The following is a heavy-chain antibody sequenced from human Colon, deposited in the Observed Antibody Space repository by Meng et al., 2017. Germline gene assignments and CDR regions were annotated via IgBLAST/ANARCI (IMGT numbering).Heavy chain of an antibody. CDR1: GASIRGGGYY. Sequence: QVQLQESGPGLVKPSETLSLTCSVSGASIRGGGYYWSWIRQVPGKGLDLIGYIYYSENTYYTPSLQSRAIISVDTSKNEFSLRLSSVSAADTAVYYCARRYGSGTYPFDFWGQGILVTVSS. CDR2: IYYSENT. D-gene: IGHD3-10*01. V-gene: IGHV4-31*03. J-gene: IGHJ4*02. CDR3: ARRYGSGTYPFDF.